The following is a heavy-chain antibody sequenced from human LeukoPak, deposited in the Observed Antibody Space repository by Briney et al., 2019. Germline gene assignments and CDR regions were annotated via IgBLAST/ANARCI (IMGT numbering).Heavy chain of an antibody. CDR3: AREVDTAMVNAFDI. CDR2: ISGYDANT. Sequence: ASVKVSCKASGYSFSNYGINWVRQAPGEGLEWMGWISGYDANTKYAQRFQGRVTMTTDTSTNSGFLEVKSLTSDDMAVYFCAREVDTAMVNAFDIWGQGTMVIVSS. J-gene: IGHJ3*02. CDR1: GYSFSNYG. D-gene: IGHD5-18*01. V-gene: IGHV1-18*03.